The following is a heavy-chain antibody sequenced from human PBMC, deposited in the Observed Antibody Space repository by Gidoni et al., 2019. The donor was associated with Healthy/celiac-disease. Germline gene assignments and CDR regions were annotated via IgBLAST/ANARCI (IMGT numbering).Heavy chain of an antibody. CDR1: GFTFSSYA. CDR3: ARDGDTAMATGIFDY. D-gene: IGHD5-18*01. Sequence: QVQLVESGGGVVQPGRSLRPSCAASGFTFSSYAIHWVRQAPGKGLEWVAVISYDGSNKYYADSVKGRFTISRDNSKNTLYLQMNSLRVEDTAVYYCARDGDTAMATGIFDYWGQGTLVTVSS. J-gene: IGHJ4*02. CDR2: ISYDGSNK. V-gene: IGHV3-30*01.